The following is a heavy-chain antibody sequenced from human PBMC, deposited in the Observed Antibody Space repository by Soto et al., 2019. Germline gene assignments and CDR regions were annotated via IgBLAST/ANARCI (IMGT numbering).Heavy chain of an antibody. Sequence: PGGSLRLSCVASEFTLSGYWMHWVRQAPGKGLVWVSRINSDLSSPSYADSVKGRFTISRDNARNTLYLQMNSLRAEDTAVYYCTRVSASYDYFDSWGQGTLVTVSS. CDR3: TRVSASYDYFDS. CDR2: INSDLSSP. D-gene: IGHD3-16*01. J-gene: IGHJ4*02. V-gene: IGHV3-74*01. CDR1: EFTLSGYW.